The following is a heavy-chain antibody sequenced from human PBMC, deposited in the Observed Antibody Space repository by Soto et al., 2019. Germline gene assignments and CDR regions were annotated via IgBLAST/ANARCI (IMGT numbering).Heavy chain of an antibody. CDR3: ARAGSRGHLRDWFGP. J-gene: IGHJ5*02. CDR2: IFPSGTT. D-gene: IGHD3-10*01. CDR1: GGSLSGATYS. Sequence: SETLSLTCGVSGGSLSGATYSWNWIRQPPGKGLEWIGYIFPSGTTYYNPSLKSRVTISIDVSKNQFSLSLRSLTAADTAVYYWARAGSRGHLRDWFGPWGHGRLVTVSS. V-gene: IGHV4-30-2*01.